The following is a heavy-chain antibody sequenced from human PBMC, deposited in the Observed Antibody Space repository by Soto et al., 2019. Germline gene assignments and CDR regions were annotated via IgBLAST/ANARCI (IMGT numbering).Heavy chain of an antibody. V-gene: IGHV1-69*01. CDR3: ARLSGEYQLLYWGYAFDI. D-gene: IGHD2-2*02. Sequence: QVQLVQSGAEVKKPGSSVKVSCKASGGTFSSYAISWVRQAPGQGLEWMGGIIPIFGTANYAQKFQGRVTITADESTSTAYMELSRLRSEDTAVYYCARLSGEYQLLYWGYAFDIWGQGTMVTVSS. CDR1: GGTFSSYA. CDR2: IIPIFGTA. J-gene: IGHJ3*02.